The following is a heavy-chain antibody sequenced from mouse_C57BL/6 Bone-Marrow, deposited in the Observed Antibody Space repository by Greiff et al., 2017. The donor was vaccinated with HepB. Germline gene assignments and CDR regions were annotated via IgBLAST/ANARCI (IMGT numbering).Heavy chain of an antibody. Sequence: QVQLQQPGAELVMPGASVKLSCKASGYTFTSYWMHWVKQRPGQGLEWIGEIDPSDSYTNYNQKFKGKSTLTVDKSSSTAYMQLSSLTSEDSAVYYCARHYYGSNPYYFDYWGQGTTLTVSS. D-gene: IGHD1-1*01. CDR2: IDPSDSYT. J-gene: IGHJ2*01. CDR3: ARHYYGSNPYYFDY. CDR1: GYTFTSYW. V-gene: IGHV1-69*01.